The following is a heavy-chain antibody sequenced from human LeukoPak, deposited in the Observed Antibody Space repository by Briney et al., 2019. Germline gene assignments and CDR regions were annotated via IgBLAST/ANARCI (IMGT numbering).Heavy chain of an antibody. V-gene: IGHV3-30-3*01. CDR2: ISYDGSNK. J-gene: IGHJ4*02. CDR3: ARDFNTFDY. CDR1: GFTFSSYA. Sequence: GGSLRLSCAASGFTFSSYAMHWVRQAPGKGLEWVAVISYDGSNKYYADSVKGRFTISRDNSKNTLYLQMNSLRAEDTAVYYCARDFNTFDYWGQGTLVTVSS.